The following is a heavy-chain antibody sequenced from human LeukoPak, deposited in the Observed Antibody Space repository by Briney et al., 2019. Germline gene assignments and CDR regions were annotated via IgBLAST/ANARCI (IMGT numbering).Heavy chain of an antibody. CDR1: GFTFTYYD. V-gene: IGHV3-13*01. D-gene: IGHD4-17*01. CDR3: ARGVYGDYPNAGGSDY. J-gene: IGHJ4*02. Sequence: PGGSLRLSCAASGFTFTYYDMHWVRQATGKGLEWVSAIDTAGDTYYPGSVKGRFTISRENVKNSLYLQMNSLRAGDTAVYYCARGVYGDYPNAGGSDYWGRGTLVTVSS. CDR2: IDTAGDT.